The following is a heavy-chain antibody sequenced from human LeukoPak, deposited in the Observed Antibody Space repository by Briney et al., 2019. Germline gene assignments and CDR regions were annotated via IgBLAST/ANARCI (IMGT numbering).Heavy chain of an antibody. D-gene: IGHD6-25*01. Sequence: GGSLRLSCAASGFHFSSYSMNWVRQAPGKGLEWVSYISSSSSTIYYASSLKGRFTISRDNAKSALYLQMNSLRADDTAVYYCARFAAGGSYYYYMDVWGKGTTVTASS. CDR3: ARFAAGGSYYYYMDV. CDR2: ISSSSSTI. CDR1: GFHFSSYS. J-gene: IGHJ6*03. V-gene: IGHV3-48*01.